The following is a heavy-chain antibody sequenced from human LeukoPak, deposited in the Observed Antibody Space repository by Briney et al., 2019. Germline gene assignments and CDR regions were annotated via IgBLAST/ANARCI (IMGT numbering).Heavy chain of an antibody. V-gene: IGHV4-59*01. Sequence: PSETLSLTCSVSGVSITSYYWNWIRQPPGKGLEWIGYIYDSGSTNYNPSLKSRVTISVDTSKNQFSLKLRSVTAADTAVYYCARVDSAVAIDYWGQGILVTVSS. CDR3: ARVDSAVAIDY. J-gene: IGHJ4*02. D-gene: IGHD6-19*01. CDR2: IYDSGST. CDR1: GVSITSYY.